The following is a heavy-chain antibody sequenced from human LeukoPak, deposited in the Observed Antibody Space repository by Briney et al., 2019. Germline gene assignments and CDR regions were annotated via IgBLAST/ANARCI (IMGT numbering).Heavy chain of an antibody. Sequence: SETLSPTCTVSGGSISSSSYYWGWIRQPPGKGLEWIGYIYYRVTSDYNPSLKSRVTMSVDMSTRQISLKLSSVTAADTAVYYCARAVGGDGSGSLWGPGTLVTVSS. CDR3: ARAVGGDGSGSL. CDR1: GGSISSSSYY. V-gene: IGHV4-61*05. CDR2: IYYRVTS. J-gene: IGHJ4*02. D-gene: IGHD3-10*01.